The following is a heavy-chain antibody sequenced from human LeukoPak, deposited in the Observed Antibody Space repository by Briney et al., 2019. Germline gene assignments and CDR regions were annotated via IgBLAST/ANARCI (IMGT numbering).Heavy chain of an antibody. D-gene: IGHD3-10*01. CDR1: GFTLSSYD. V-gene: IGHV3-13*01. Sequence: GSLRLSCVASGFTLSSYDMHWVRQTTGESLEWVSIIYKTGETYYPDSVKGRFTISREGAKNSLYLQMNSLRAGDTAVYYYAREMSGSNDAFDVWGQGTMVTVSS. J-gene: IGHJ3*01. CDR3: AREMSGSNDAFDV. CDR2: IYKTGET.